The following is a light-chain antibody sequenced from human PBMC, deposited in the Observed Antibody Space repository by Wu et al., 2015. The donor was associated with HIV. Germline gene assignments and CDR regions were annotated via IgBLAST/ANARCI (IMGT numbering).Light chain of an antibody. CDR3: QQYGSSPH. CDR1: QSVGSN. Sequence: EIVMTQSPATLSVSPGERATLSCRASQSVGSNLAWYQQKPGQAPRLLIYGASSRATGIPDRFSGSGSGTDFTLTISRLEPEDFAVYYCQQYGSSPHFGGGTKVEIK. J-gene: IGKJ4*01. V-gene: IGKV3-20*01. CDR2: GAS.